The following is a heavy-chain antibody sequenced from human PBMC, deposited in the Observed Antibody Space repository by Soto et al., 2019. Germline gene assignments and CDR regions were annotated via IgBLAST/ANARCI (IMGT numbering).Heavy chain of an antibody. V-gene: IGHV5-51*01. CDR2: IYPGDSDI. CDR3: ARKGMGPTVLDY. J-gene: IGHJ4*02. Sequence: ESLKTFCQSSRYNFTNYWIGLVLQMPGKGLEWMGIIYPGDSDIRSSPSFQGQVTISVDKSANTAYLKWSSLEASDTAIYYCARKGMGPTVLDYWGQGTLVTVSS. D-gene: IGHD1-26*01. CDR1: RYNFTNYW.